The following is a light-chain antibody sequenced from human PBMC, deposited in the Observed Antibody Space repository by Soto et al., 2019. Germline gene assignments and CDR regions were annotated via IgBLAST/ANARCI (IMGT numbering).Light chain of an antibody. V-gene: IGKV3-15*01. Sequence: EIVMTQSPATLSVSPGERATLSCRASQSVSSNLAWYQQKPGQAPRLLIYGASTRATGIPARFSGSGSGTEFTLTISSLQSEDFAVYYCQQYNNGLSWTFGQGTKV. CDR2: GAS. CDR1: QSVSSN. J-gene: IGKJ1*01. CDR3: QQYNNGLSWT.